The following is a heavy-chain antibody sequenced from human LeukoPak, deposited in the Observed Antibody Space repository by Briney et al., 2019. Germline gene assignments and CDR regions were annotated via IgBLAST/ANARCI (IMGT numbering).Heavy chain of an antibody. CDR3: ARSPYDFLTRGTFDI. D-gene: IGHD3-9*01. V-gene: IGHV3-23*01. CDR2: ISGGTSGT. Sequence: GGSLRLSCAASGFSFSIYVMSWVRQAPGKGLEWVSTISGGTSGTHYADSVRGRFTISRDNSKNTLYLQLNSLRADDTAVYYCARSPYDFLTRGTFDIWGQGTMVTVSS. CDR1: GFSFSIYV. J-gene: IGHJ3*02.